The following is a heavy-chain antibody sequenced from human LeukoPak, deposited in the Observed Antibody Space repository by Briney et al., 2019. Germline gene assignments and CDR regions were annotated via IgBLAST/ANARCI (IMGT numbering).Heavy chain of an antibody. Sequence: PGRSLRLSCAASGFTFSSYAMHWVRQAPGKGLEWVTVISYDGSNKYYADSVKGRFTISRDNSKNTLYLQMNSLRAEDTAVYYCAREVYHYDSSGHRSLYYFDYWGQGTLVTVSS. J-gene: IGHJ4*02. CDR1: GFTFSSYA. CDR2: ISYDGSNK. CDR3: AREVYHYDSSGHRSLYYFDY. D-gene: IGHD3-22*01. V-gene: IGHV3-30-3*01.